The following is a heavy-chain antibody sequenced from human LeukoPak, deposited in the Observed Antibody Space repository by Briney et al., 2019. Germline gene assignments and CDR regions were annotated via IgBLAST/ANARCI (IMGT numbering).Heavy chain of an antibody. V-gene: IGHV3-23*01. CDR1: GFTFSNYA. D-gene: IGHD4-17*01. J-gene: IGHJ1*01. CDR3: ARDPNGNYVGAFDFQR. Sequence: GGSLRLSCAASGFTFSNYALTWVRQAPRRGLEWVSSISGAGTYYADSVKGRFSISRDNYKNTLYLQMSSLRAEDTAVYYCARDPNGNYVGAFDFQRWGQGTLVTVSS. CDR2: ISGAGT.